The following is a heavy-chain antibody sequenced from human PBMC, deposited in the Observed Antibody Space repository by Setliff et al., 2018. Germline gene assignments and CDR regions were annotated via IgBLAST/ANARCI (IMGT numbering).Heavy chain of an antibody. V-gene: IGHV4-59*08. CDR1: GGSISSYY. CDR2: ISYSGST. D-gene: IGHD5-18*01. CDR3: ARHHGDTAMVRGAFDF. J-gene: IGHJ3*01. Sequence: PSETLSLTCTVSGGSISSYYWSWIRQPPGKGLEWIGYISYSGSTNYNPSLKSRVTISVDTSKNQFSLQLSPVTAADTAVYCCARHHGDTAMVRGAFDFWGQGTMVTVSS.